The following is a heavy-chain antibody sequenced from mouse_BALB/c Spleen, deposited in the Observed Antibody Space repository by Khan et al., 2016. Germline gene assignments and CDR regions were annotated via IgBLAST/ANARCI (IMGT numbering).Heavy chain of an antibody. V-gene: IGHV5-12*02. D-gene: IGHD2-3*01. CDR3: ARHYDYFDY. J-gene: IGHJ2*01. Sequence: EVELVESGGGLVQPGGSLKLSCATSGFTFSDYYMYWVRQTPEKRLEWVAYISNGGGSTYYPDTVKGRFTISRDNAKNTLSLQMSRLKSEATAMYYCARHYDYFDYWGQGTALTVSA. CDR2: ISNGGGST. CDR1: GFTFSDYY.